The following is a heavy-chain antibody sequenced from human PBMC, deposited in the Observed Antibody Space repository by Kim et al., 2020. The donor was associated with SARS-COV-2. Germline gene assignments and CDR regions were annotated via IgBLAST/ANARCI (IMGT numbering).Heavy chain of an antibody. CDR3: ARDLMITFGGVIVNDY. Sequence: SLKSRVTISVDTAKNQFSQKLSAVTAADTAVYYCARDLMITFGGVIVNDYWGQGTLVTVSS. V-gene: IGHV4-59*12. J-gene: IGHJ4*02. D-gene: IGHD3-16*02.